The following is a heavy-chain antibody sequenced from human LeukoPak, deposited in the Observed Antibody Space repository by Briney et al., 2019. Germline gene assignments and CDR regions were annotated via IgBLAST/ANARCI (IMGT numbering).Heavy chain of an antibody. CDR2: ISAYNGNT. Sequence: ASVTVSCKASGYTFTSYGISWVRQAPGQGLEWMGWISAYNGNTNYAQKLQDRVTMTTDTSTSTAYMELRSLRSDDTAVYYCARDRHTIFGVVIANLWGQGTLVTVSS. CDR3: ARDRHTIFGVVIANL. V-gene: IGHV1-18*01. D-gene: IGHD3-3*01. J-gene: IGHJ5*02. CDR1: GYTFTSYG.